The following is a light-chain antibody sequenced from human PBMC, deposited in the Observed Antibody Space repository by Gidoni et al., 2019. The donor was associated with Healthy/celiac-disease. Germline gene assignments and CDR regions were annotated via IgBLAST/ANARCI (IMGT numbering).Light chain of an antibody. J-gene: IGLJ2*01. CDR2: DVS. V-gene: IGLV2-14*01. Sequence: QSALTQPASVSGSPGQSITISCTGTSSDVGGYNYVSWYQQHPGKAPKLMIYDVSNLPSGVSNRFSGSKAGNTASLTISGLQAEDEADYYCSSYTSSSTLFGGGTKLTGL. CDR1: SSDVGGYNY. CDR3: SSYTSSSTL.